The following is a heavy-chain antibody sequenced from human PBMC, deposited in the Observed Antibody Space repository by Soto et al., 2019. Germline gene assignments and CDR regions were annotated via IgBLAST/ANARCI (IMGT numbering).Heavy chain of an antibody. D-gene: IGHD2-2*01. V-gene: IGHV4-38-2*01. CDR1: GYSISSGYY. Sequence: SETLSLTCAVSGYSISSGYYWGWIRQPPGKGLEWIGSIYHSGSTYYNPSLKSRVTISVDTSKNQFSLKLGSVTAADTAVYYCARGDIVVVPAAPMHNNWFDPWGQGTLVTVSS. J-gene: IGHJ5*02. CDR3: ARGDIVVVPAAPMHNNWFDP. CDR2: IYHSGST.